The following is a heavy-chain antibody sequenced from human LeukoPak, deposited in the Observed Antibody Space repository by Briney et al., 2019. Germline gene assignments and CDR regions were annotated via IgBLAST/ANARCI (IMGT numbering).Heavy chain of an antibody. D-gene: IGHD6-19*01. J-gene: IGHJ3*02. CDR2: IYHSGST. CDR1: GGSISSSNW. V-gene: IGHV4-4*02. CDR3: ARVGIAVAGTSLGVFDI. Sequence: SGTLSLTCAVSGGSISSSNWWSWVRQPPGKGLEWIGEIYHSGSTNYNPSLKSRVTISVDKSKNQFSLKLSSVTAADTAVYYCARVGIAVAGTSLGVFDIWGQGTMVTVSS.